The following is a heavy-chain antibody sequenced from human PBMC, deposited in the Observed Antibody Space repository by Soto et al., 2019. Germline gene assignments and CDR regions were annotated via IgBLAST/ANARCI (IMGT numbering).Heavy chain of an antibody. J-gene: IGHJ4*02. CDR1: GGSISSGPYS. CDR2: FYYSEST. V-gene: IGHV4-39*07. Sequence: SETLSLTCTVSGGSISSGPYSWGWIRQPPGEGLEWIGTFYYSESTYYNPSLESRVTISVDTSKNQFSLKLSSVTAADTAVYYCARRYGMAWDYWGQGTLVTVSS. CDR3: ARRYGMAWDY. D-gene: IGHD2-8*01.